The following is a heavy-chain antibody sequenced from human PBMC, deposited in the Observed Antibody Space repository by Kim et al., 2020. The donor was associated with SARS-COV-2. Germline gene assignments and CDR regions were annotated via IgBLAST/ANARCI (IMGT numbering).Heavy chain of an antibody. Sequence: GGSLRLSCAASGFTFSSCAIHWVRQAPGKGLEWVAVISYDGRNKNYADSVKDRITISRDNSKNTLYLQRNSLRAEDTALYYCARDPWSRLQGLTYSDYGMDVWGQGTTVTVSS. CDR3: ARDPWSRLQGLTYSDYGMDV. D-gene: IGHD2-15*01. V-gene: IGHV3-30-3*01. J-gene: IGHJ6*02. CDR1: GFTFSSCA. CDR2: ISYDGRNK.